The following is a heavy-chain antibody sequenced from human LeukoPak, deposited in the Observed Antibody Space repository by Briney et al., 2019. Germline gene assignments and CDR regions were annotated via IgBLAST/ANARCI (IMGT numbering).Heavy chain of an antibody. V-gene: IGHV4-34*01. D-gene: IGHD6-19*01. CDR3: ARDVGYSSGWYNFDY. CDR1: GGSFSGYY. CDR2: INHSGST. Sequence: SETLSLTCAVYGGSFSGYYWSWIRQPPGKGLEWIGEINHSGSTNYNPSLKSRVTISVDTSRNQFSLKLSSVTAADTAVYYCARDVGYSSGWYNFDYWGQGTLVTVSS. J-gene: IGHJ4*02.